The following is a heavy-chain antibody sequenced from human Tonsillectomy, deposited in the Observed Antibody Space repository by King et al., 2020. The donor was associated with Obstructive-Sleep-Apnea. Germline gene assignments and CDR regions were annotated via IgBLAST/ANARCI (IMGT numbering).Heavy chain of an antibody. Sequence: VQLVESGGGVVQPGRSLRLSCAAAGFTFCSYGMHWVCQAPGKGLEWVAVIWLDGSNKYYADSVKGRCTISRDNSKNTLYLQMNSLRAEDTAVYYCAKDLGSRDIVVVPAAKGDYYYGMDVWGQGTTVTVSS. J-gene: IGHJ6*02. CDR3: AKDLGSRDIVVVPAAKGDYYYGMDV. CDR1: GFTFCSYG. CDR2: IWLDGSNK. D-gene: IGHD2-2*01. V-gene: IGHV3-33*06.